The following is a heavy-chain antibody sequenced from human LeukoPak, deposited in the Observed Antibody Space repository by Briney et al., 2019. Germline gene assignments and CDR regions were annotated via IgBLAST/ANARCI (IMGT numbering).Heavy chain of an antibody. J-gene: IGHJ3*02. CDR1: GVPFSKAW. Sequence: GGAPGLSFAAPGVPFSKAWVTLGRPAPGEGGGWVGRIKSNSDGGTTDYAASVKGRLSISRDDSKNTLYLQMNSLKTEDTALYYCTTDPYYDIWGQGTMVTVSS. CDR3: TTDPYYDI. D-gene: IGHD1-26*01. V-gene: IGHV3-15*01. CDR2: IKSNSDGGTT.